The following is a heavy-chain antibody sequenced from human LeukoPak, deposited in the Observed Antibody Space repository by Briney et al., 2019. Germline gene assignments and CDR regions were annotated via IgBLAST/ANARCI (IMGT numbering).Heavy chain of an antibody. CDR1: GFTFSSYA. D-gene: IGHD3-22*01. CDR3: ARGHSSGYYPAGYYYYYGMDV. V-gene: IGHV4-34*01. CDR2: INHSGST. J-gene: IGHJ6*02. Sequence: GSLRLSCAASGFTFSSYAMSWVRQAPGKGLEWIGEINHSGSTNYNPSLKSRVTISVDTSKNQFSLKLSSVTAADTAVYYCARGHSSGYYPAGYYYYYGMDVWGQGTTVTVSS.